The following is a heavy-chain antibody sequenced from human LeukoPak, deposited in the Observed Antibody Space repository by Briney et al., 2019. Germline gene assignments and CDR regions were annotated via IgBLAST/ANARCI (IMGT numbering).Heavy chain of an antibody. Sequence: ASVTVSCKASGGTFSSYAISWVRQAPGQGIEWMGIITPSGGCTSYAQNFQRRVTMTSDMSTSTVYMELSSLRSEDTAVYYCSREGTGNALSPWGQGSLVTVSS. CDR3: SREGTGNALSP. CDR2: ITPSGGCT. J-gene: IGHJ5*02. CDR1: GGTFSSYA. D-gene: IGHD1-1*01. V-gene: IGHV1-46*01.